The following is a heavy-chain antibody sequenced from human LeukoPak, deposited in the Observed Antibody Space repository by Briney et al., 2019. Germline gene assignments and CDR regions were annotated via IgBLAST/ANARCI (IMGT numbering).Heavy chain of an antibody. CDR2: MYYSGTT. Sequence: LETLSLTCSVSDGSISTYSWSWIRLPPGKGLEWVGHMYYSGTTKYNPSLKSRVTISVDTSKNQFSLRLSSVTAADTAVYYCARKLPVVKGLYYYGMDVWGQGTTVTVSS. V-gene: IGHV4-59*13. D-gene: IGHD2-21*01. CDR3: ARKLPVVKGLYYYGMDV. J-gene: IGHJ6*02. CDR1: DGSISTYS.